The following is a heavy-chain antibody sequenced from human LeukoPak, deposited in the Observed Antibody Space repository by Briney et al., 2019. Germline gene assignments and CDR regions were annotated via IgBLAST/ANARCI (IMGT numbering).Heavy chain of an antibody. V-gene: IGHV3-23*01. D-gene: IGHD2-15*01. J-gene: IGHJ4*02. Sequence: WGSLRLSCAASGLTFSDYAMSWFRQAPGKGLEWVSGITSGFTPHYADSVKGRFTISRDNSKNTFHLQLNSLRAEDTAVYYCAKDYSDSRVADVFFEYWGQGTLVTVSS. CDR1: GLTFSDYA. CDR2: ITSGFTP. CDR3: AKDYSDSRVADVFFEY.